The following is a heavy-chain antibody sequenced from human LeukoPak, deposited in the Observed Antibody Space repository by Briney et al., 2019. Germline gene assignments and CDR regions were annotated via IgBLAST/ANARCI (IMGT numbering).Heavy chain of an antibody. CDR2: IRSKANSYAT. Sequence: GGSLRLSCAASGFTFSGSAMHWVRQASGKGLEWVGRIRSKANSYATAYAASVKGRFTISRDDSKNTAYLQMNSLKTEDTAVYYCAKEDPRVPAAIHYHYYMDVWGKGTTVTASS. CDR1: GFTFSGSA. D-gene: IGHD2-2*01. CDR3: AKEDPRVPAAIHYHYYMDV. V-gene: IGHV3-73*01. J-gene: IGHJ6*03.